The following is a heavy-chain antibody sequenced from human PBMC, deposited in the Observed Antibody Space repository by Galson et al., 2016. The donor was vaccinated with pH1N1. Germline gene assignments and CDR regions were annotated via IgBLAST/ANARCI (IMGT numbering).Heavy chain of an antibody. J-gene: IGHJ4*02. CDR2: IKEDGSET. CDR1: GFTFSNYW. V-gene: IGHV3-7*01. Sequence: SLRLYCAASGFTFSNYWMHWVRQVPGKGLEWVANIKEDGSETYYVDSVRGRFTISRDNAKNSLYLQMNSLRDEDTALYYCARAIGSRSAYWGQGTLVTVSS. D-gene: IGHD3-16*02. CDR3: ARAIGSRSAY.